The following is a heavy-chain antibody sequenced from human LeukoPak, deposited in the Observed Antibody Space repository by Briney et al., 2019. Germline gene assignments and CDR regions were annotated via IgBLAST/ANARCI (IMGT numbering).Heavy chain of an antibody. CDR2: INRDGSGT. CDR1: GFTFTTYW. Sequence: GGSLRLSXAASGFTFTTYWMHWVRQAPGKGLVWISQINRDGSGTTYADSVKGRFTISRDNAKNTLYLQMNSLRDEDTAVYYCARGYNNYDNNWFDPWGQGTLVTVSS. CDR3: ARGYNNYDNNWFDP. V-gene: IGHV3-74*01. D-gene: IGHD4-11*01. J-gene: IGHJ5*02.